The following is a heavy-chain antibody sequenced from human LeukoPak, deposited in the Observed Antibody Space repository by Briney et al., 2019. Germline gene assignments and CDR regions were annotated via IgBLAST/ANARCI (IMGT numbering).Heavy chain of an antibody. CDR2: ISSSSSYI. Sequence: GGSLRLSCAASGFTFSSYSMNWVRQAPGKGLEWVSSISSSSSYIYYADSVKGRFTISRDNAKNSLYLQMNSLRAEDTAVYYCARARDDYDFWSGYYNYYYMDVWGKGTTVTVSS. D-gene: IGHD3-3*01. J-gene: IGHJ6*03. CDR1: GFTFSSYS. CDR3: ARARDDYDFWSGYYNYYYMDV. V-gene: IGHV3-21*01.